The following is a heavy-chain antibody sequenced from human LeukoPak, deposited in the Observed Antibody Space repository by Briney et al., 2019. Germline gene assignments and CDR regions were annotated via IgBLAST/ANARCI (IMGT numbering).Heavy chain of an antibody. J-gene: IGHJ3*02. D-gene: IGHD5-18*01. CDR3: ARHEPYSRPPRNAFDI. Sequence: SETLSLTCTVSGGSISSSSYYWGWIRQPPGKGLEWIGSIYYSGSTYYNPSLKSRVTISVDTSKNQFSLKLSSVTAADTAVYYCARHEPYSRPPRNAFDIWGQGTMVTVSS. V-gene: IGHV4-39*01. CDR1: GGSISSSSYY. CDR2: IYYSGST.